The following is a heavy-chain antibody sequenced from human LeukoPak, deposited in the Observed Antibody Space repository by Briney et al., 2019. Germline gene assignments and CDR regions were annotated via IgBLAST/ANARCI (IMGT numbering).Heavy chain of an antibody. CDR1: GYSISSGYY. Sequence: SETLSLTCAVSGYSISSGYYWGWIRQPPGKGLEWIASMYHSGSTYQNTSLKSRITISVATSKNQLSLKLSSVTAAATAIYYCSRRSQRAPFGGFDYWGQGTLVTVSS. CDR3: SRRSQRAPFGGFDY. D-gene: IGHD3-10*01. V-gene: IGHV4-38-2*01. CDR2: MYHSGST. J-gene: IGHJ4*02.